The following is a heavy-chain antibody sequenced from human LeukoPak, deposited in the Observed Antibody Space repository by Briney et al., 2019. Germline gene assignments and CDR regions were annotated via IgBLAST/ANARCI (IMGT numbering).Heavy chain of an antibody. J-gene: IGHJ4*02. CDR1: GGSISSYY. Sequence: TETLSLTCTVSGGSISSYYWSWIRQPAGKGLEWIGRIYTSGSTNYNPSLKSRVTMSVDTSKNQFSLKLSSVTAADTAVYYCARTVYGSGSYYLDYWGQGTLVTVSS. D-gene: IGHD3-10*01. CDR3: ARTVYGSGSYYLDY. V-gene: IGHV4-4*07. CDR2: IYTSGST.